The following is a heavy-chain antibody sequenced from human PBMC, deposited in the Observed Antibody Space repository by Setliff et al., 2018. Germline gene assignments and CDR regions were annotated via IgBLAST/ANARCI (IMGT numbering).Heavy chain of an antibody. J-gene: IGHJ4*02. V-gene: IGHV4-61*01. CDR1: GDSISSGYY. CDR3: ARGVTFRYFDY. CDR2: MYYSGDT. Sequence: SETLSLTCAVSGDSISSGYYWSWIRQPPGKGLEWIGYMYYSGDTNYNPSLKSRVIISVDTSKNQFSLNLRSVTAADTAVYYCARGVTFRYFDYWGQGTPVTVSS.